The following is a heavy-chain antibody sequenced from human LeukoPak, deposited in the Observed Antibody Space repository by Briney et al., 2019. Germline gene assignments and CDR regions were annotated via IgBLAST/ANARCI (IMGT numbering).Heavy chain of an antibody. CDR2: IYDSGST. V-gene: IGHV4-59*01. J-gene: IGHJ6*03. D-gene: IGHD3-22*01. Sequence: SETLSLTCTVSGDSIKSYYWSWIRQPPGKGLEWIGYIYDSGSTNHNPSLKSRVTISLDTAKDQFSLRLSSVTAADTALYYCARVRWLNAYYHYYYMDVWGKGTTVTVSS. CDR3: ARVRWLNAYYHYYYMDV. CDR1: GDSIKSYY.